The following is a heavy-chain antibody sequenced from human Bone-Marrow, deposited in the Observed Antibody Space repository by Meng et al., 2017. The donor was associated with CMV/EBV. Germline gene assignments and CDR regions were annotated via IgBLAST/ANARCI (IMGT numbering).Heavy chain of an antibody. D-gene: IGHD3-22*01. CDR2: ISPNSGGT. CDR3: ARGPITMMVVAPYGMDV. CDR1: GYIFSDYY. V-gene: IGHV1-2*02. Sequence: ASVKVSCKASGYIFSDYYMHWVRQAPGQGLEWMGWISPNSGGTNYAQRFQGRVTMTSDTSITTAYMELSSLTSDDTAVYHCARGPITMMVVAPYGMDVWGQGTTVTVSS. J-gene: IGHJ6*02.